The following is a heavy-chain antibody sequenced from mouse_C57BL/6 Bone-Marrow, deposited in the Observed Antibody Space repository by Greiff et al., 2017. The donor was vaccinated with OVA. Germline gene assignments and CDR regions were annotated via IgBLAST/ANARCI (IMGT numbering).Heavy chain of an antibody. J-gene: IGHJ1*03. V-gene: IGHV5-2*01. CDR1: EYEFPSHD. D-gene: IGHD4-1*01. CDR2: INSDGGST. CDR3: ARQRLGRGYFDV. Sequence: EVKVVESGGGLVQPGESLKLSCESNEYEFPSHDMSWVRKTPEKRLELVAAINSDGGSTYYPDTMERRFIISRDNTKKTLYLQMRSLRSEDTALYYCARQRLGRGYFDVWGTGTTVTVSS.